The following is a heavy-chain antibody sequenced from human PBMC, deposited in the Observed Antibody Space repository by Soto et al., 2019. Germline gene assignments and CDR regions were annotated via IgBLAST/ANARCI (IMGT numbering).Heavy chain of an antibody. J-gene: IGHJ4*02. Sequence: QVQLQESGPGLVKPSQTLSLTCTVSGGSISSGGYYWSWIRQHPGKGLEWIGYIYYSGSTYDNPTLKSRVTISVDTCKNRVSLKQSSVTAADTAVYYCARSGYSYGPHPLLYWGQGTLVTVSS. D-gene: IGHD5-18*01. CDR1: GGSISSGGYY. V-gene: IGHV4-31*03. CDR2: IYYSGST. CDR3: ARSGYSYGPHPLLY.